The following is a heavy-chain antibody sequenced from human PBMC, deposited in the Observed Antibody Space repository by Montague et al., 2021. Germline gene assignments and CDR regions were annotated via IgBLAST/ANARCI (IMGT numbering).Heavy chain of an antibody. J-gene: IGHJ4*02. CDR2: IFHSGST. CDR3: ARDREAAPFDY. V-gene: IGHV4-38-2*02. D-gene: IGHD2-15*01. Sequence: SETLSLTCTVSGYSISSGYYCGWIRQPPGKGPEWIGSIFHSGSTYYNPSLKSRVTISVDTSKNQFSLKLTSVTAADTALYYCARDREAAPFDYWGQGTLVTVSS. CDR1: GYSISSGYY.